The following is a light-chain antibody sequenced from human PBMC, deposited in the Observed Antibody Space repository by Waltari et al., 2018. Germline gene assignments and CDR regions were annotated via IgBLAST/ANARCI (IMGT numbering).Light chain of an antibody. V-gene: IGLV1-44*01. J-gene: IGLJ3*02. Sequence: QSVLTQPPSASGTPGQTVAISCSGSSSNIGIFTVKSYQQVPGMAPKLLIYDSNKRPSGVPDRFSGSKSGTSAALAISGLRSEDEADYYCASWDGSLSGWLFGGGTKLTVL. CDR1: SSNIGIFT. CDR3: ASWDGSLSGWL. CDR2: DSN.